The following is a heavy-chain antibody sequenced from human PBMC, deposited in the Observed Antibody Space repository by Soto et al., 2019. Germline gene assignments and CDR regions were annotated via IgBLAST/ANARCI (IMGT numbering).Heavy chain of an antibody. D-gene: IGHD2-15*01. CDR1: GFTFSSYA. V-gene: IGHV3-23*01. Sequence: LRLSCAASGFTFSSYAMSWVRQAPGKGLEWVSAISGSGGSTYYADSVKGRFTISRDNSKNTLYLQMNSLRAEDTAVYYCAKDGPPAGELPIYYFDYWGQGTLVTVSS. CDR2: ISGSGGST. CDR3: AKDGPPAGELPIYYFDY. J-gene: IGHJ4*02.